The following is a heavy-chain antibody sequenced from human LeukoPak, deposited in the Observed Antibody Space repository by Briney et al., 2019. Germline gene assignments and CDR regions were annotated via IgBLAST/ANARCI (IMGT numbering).Heavy chain of an antibody. D-gene: IGHD6-6*01. CDR2: IIPIFGTA. Sequence: ASVKVSCKASGGTFSSYAISWVRQAPGQGLEWMGGIIPIFGTANYAQKFQGRVTITTDESTSTAYMELSSLRSEDTAVYYCARTEIEYSSSSERDYYYMDVWGKGTTVTVSS. J-gene: IGHJ6*03. CDR3: ARTEIEYSSSSERDYYYMDV. CDR1: GGTFSSYA. V-gene: IGHV1-69*05.